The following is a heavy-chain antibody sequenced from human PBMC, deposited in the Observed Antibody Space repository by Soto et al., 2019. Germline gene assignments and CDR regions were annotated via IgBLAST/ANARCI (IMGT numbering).Heavy chain of an antibody. D-gene: IGHD5-18*01. Sequence: PGGSLRLSCAASGFTFSSYSMNWVRQAPGKGLEWVSYISSSSSTIYYADSVKGRFTISRDNAKNSPYLQMNSLRDEDTAVYYCAGVDTAMVSDAFDIWGQGTMVTVSS. CDR2: ISSSSSTI. CDR3: AGVDTAMVSDAFDI. J-gene: IGHJ3*02. CDR1: GFTFSSYS. V-gene: IGHV3-48*02.